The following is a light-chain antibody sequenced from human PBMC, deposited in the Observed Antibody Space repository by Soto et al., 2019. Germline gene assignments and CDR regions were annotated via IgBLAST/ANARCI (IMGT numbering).Light chain of an antibody. CDR2: EVN. CDR1: SSDVGGNNY. V-gene: IGLV2-8*01. Sequence: QSALTQPPSASGSPGQSVTISCTGTSSDVGGNNYVSWYQQHPGKAPKLMIYEVNKRPSWVPDRFSGSKSGNTASLTVSGLQAEDEADYYCCSYAGSNNVVLGGGTKLTVL. J-gene: IGLJ2*01. CDR3: CSYAGSNNVV.